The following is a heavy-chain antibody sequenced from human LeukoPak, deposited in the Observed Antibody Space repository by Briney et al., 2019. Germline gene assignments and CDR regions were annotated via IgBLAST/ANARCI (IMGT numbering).Heavy chain of an antibody. CDR1: GFTFSSYV. CDR2: ISSNGGST. J-gene: IGHJ4*02. CDR3: ARVSGYYYFDY. Sequence: GGSLRLSCAASGFTFSSYVMSWVRQAPGKGLEYVSAISSNGGSTYYANSVKGRFTISRDNSKNTLYLQMGSLRAEDMAVYYCARVSGYYYFDYWGQGTLVTVSS. D-gene: IGHD5-18*01. V-gene: IGHV3-64*01.